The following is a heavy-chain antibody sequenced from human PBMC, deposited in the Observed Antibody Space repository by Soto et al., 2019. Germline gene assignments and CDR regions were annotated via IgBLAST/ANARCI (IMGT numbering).Heavy chain of an antibody. J-gene: IGHJ3*02. Sequence: EVRLLESGGGLVQPGGPLRLSCVASGFTFSNYAMSWVRQAPGKGLEWVSVVTGRSSSTYYADSVEGRFIISRDNSRNTLFLQMNSLGAEDTAVYYCTKHLPSKKNQRRWADAFHIWGQGTILTVSS. D-gene: IGHD2-2*01. CDR1: GFTFSNYA. CDR3: TKHLPSKKNQRRWADAFHI. V-gene: IGHV3-23*01. CDR2: VTGRSSST.